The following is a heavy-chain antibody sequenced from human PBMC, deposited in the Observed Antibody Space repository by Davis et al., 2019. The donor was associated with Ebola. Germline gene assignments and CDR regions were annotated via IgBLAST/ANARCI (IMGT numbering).Heavy chain of an antibody. Sequence: GGSLRLSCAASGFTFSTYAMGWVRQAPGKGLEWVSDISSGGGAPYYADSVKGRFTTFRDNPKNTLYLQMNSLRADDTAVYYCAKEEQQLVSPMDVWGQGTTVTVSS. V-gene: IGHV3-23*01. J-gene: IGHJ6*02. CDR3: AKEEQQLVSPMDV. D-gene: IGHD6-13*01. CDR1: GFTFSTYA. CDR2: ISSGGGAP.